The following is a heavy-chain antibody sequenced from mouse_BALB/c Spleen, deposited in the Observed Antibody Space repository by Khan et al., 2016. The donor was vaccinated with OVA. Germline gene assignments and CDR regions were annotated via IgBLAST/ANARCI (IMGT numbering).Heavy chain of an antibody. V-gene: IGHV1S81*02. CDR1: GYTFTSYY. CDR2: INPSDGGT. CDR3: TRGGYGYYGY. D-gene: IGHD2-3*01. Sequence: VQLQESGAELVKPGASVKLSCKASGYTFTSYYIYWVKQRPGQGLEWIGEINPSDGGTNFNEKFKSKATLTVDKSSSAAYMQLSSLTSEDSAVYYCTRGGYGYYGYWGQGTTLTVSS. J-gene: IGHJ2*01.